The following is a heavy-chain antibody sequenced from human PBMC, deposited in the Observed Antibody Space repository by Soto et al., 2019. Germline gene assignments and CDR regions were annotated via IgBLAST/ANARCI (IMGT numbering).Heavy chain of an antibody. CDR2: IVPFFGTP. Sequence: QVHLLQSGAEVKKPGSSVKVSCKASGGTFGTYGISWVRQAPGQGLEWMGGIVPFFGTPDYAENLQGRVTITADESTSTAYMELSSLRSGDTAVYYCARVPYDTTGYYAFWGQGTLVTVSS. D-gene: IGHD3-22*01. V-gene: IGHV1-69*01. J-gene: IGHJ4*02. CDR1: GGTFGTYG. CDR3: ARVPYDTTGYYAF.